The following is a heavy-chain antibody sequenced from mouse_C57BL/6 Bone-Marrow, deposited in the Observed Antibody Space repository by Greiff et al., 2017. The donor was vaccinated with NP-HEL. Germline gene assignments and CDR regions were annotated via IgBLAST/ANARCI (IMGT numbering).Heavy chain of an antibody. CDR1: GYTFTSYW. Sequence: QVQLQQPGAELVMPGASVKLSCKASGYTFTSYWMHWVKQRPGQGLEWIGEIDPSDSYTNYNQKFKGKSTLTVDKSSSTAYMQLSSLTSEDSAVDYWARSVRYLLYWYFEVWGTGTTVTVSS. J-gene: IGHJ1*03. CDR2: IDPSDSYT. V-gene: IGHV1-69*01. D-gene: IGHD1-1*01. CDR3: ARSVRYLLYWYFEV.